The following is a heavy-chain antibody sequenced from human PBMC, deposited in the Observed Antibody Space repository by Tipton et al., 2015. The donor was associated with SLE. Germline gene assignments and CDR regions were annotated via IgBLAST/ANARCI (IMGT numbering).Heavy chain of an antibody. CDR2: IYYSGYT. J-gene: IGHJ6*03. V-gene: IGHV4-59*01. CDR1: GDSISNYY. D-gene: IGHD3-22*01. Sequence: LRLSCTVSGDSISNYYWSWIRQPPGKGLEWIGYIYYSGYTNYNPSLKSRLTISLDTSKNQFSLKLSSVTAAGTAVYYCAREGYDSFYYYYYMDVWGKGTTVTVSS. CDR3: AREGYDSFYYYYYMDV.